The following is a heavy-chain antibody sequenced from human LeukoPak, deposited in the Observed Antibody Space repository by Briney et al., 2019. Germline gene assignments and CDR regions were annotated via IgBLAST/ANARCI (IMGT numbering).Heavy chain of an antibody. J-gene: IGHJ4*02. CDR2: IYYSGST. D-gene: IGHD3-10*01. CDR3: ARAPPRMVRGVIN. Sequence: PSETLSLTCTVSGGSISSGGYYWSWIRQHPGKGLEWIGYIYYSGSTYYNPSLKSRVTISVDTSKNQFSLKLSSVTAADTAVYYCARAPPRMVRGVINWGQGTLVTVSS. V-gene: IGHV4-31*03. CDR1: GGSISSGGYY.